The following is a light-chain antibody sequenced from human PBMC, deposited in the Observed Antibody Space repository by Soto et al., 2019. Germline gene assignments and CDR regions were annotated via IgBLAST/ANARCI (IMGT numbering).Light chain of an antibody. CDR3: QQYYNWPLT. CDR1: RSFSSN. CDR2: GTS. J-gene: IGKJ4*01. Sequence: ELAMTQSPATLSVSPGERATLSCRASRSFSSNVAWYQQKPGQAPRLLIYGTSTRVTGIPARFSGSGSGTEFTLTISSLQSEDFAVYYCQQYYNWPLTFGGGTKVDIK. V-gene: IGKV3-15*01.